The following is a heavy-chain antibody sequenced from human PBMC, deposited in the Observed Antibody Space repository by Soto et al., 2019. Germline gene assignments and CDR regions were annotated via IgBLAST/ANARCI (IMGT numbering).Heavy chain of an antibody. CDR3: AKVNYGDYMVGY. V-gene: IGHV3-23*01. D-gene: IGHD4-17*01. CDR2: ISGSGGST. CDR1: GFTFSSYA. J-gene: IGHJ4*02. Sequence: PGGSLRLSCAASGFTFSSYAMSWVRQAPGKGLEWVSAISGSGGSTYYADSVKGRFTISRDDSKNTLYLQMNSLRAEDTAVYYCAKVNYGDYMVGYWGQGTLVTVSS.